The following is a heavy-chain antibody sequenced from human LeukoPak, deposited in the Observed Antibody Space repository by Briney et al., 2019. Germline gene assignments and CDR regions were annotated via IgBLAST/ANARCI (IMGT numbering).Heavy chain of an antibody. CDR2: INWNGGST. J-gene: IGHJ3*02. CDR1: GFTFDDYG. D-gene: IGHD2-2*01. CDR3: ARVGDCGSTSCSTGAFDI. Sequence: GGSLRLSCAASGFTFDDYGMSWVRQAPGKGLEWVSGINWNGGSTGYADSVKGRFTISRDNAKNSLYLQMNSLRAEDTALYYCARVGDCGSTSCSTGAFDIWGQGTMVTVSS. V-gene: IGHV3-20*04.